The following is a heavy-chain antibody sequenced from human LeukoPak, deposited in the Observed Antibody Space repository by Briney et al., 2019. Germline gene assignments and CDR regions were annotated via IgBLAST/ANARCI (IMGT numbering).Heavy chain of an antibody. CDR2: IFPGDSDT. CDR3: AREREY. CDR1: GYSFASYW. Sequence: GESLKISCQGSGYSFASYWIAWVRQMPGKGLEWMGAIFPGDSDTRYSPSFQGQVTISADKSISTAYLQWSSLKASDTAMYYCAREREYWGQGTLVTVSS. J-gene: IGHJ4*02. V-gene: IGHV5-51*01. D-gene: IGHD6-6*01.